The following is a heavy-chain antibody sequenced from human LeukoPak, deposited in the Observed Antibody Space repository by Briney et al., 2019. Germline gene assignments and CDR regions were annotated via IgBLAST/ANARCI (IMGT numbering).Heavy chain of an antibody. CDR3: ARTTEGYCRGRSCYSYYYYMDV. Sequence: SETLSLTCTVSGGSISSNTYYWGWIRQPPGKGLEWIGYIHYSGSTNYNPSLKSRVTISVDTSKNQFSLKLSSVTAADTAVYYCARTTEGYCRGRSCYSYYYYMDVWGKGTTVTVSS. CDR1: GGSISSNTYY. J-gene: IGHJ6*03. D-gene: IGHD2-15*01. V-gene: IGHV4-61*05. CDR2: IHYSGST.